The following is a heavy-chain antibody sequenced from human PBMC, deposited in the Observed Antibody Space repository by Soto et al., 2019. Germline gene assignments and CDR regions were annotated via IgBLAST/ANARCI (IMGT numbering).Heavy chain of an antibody. Sequence: PSETLSLTCTVSGDSISNYYWSWIRQPPGKRLEWIGYIYYTGSTTYNPSLESRVTMSVDTSKKQFSLKLNSVNAADTAVYYCAKYRRTEEEGYTLDYWGRGTLVTVSS. D-gene: IGHD6-13*01. CDR1: GDSISNYY. V-gene: IGHV4-59*01. CDR2: IYYTGST. CDR3: AKYRRTEEEGYTLDY. J-gene: IGHJ4*02.